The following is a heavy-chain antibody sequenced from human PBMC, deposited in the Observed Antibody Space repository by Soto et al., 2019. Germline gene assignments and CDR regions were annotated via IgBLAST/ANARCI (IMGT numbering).Heavy chain of an antibody. D-gene: IGHD3-10*01. CDR1: GGSFSGYY. J-gene: IGHJ4*02. CDR2: INHSGST. Sequence: SETQSLTCAVYGGSFSGYYWSWIRQPPGKGLEWIGEINHSGSTNYNPSLKSRVTISVDTSKNQFSLKLSSVTAADTAVYYCARGAATVRGVIDFDYWGQGTLVTVSS. V-gene: IGHV4-34*01. CDR3: ARGAATVRGVIDFDY.